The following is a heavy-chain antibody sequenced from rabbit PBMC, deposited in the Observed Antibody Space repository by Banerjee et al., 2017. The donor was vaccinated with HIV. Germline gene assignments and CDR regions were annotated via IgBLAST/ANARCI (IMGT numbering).Heavy chain of an antibody. CDR3: ARRVDGSGYYNL. CDR1: GFDFSSYY. D-gene: IGHD1-1*01. Sequence: QLKESGGGLVQPGGSLKLSCKASGFDFSSYYMSWVRQAPGKGLEWIGRIYAGKGSSDYANWVNGRFTISSDSAQNTVDLQMNSLTAADTATYFCARRVDGSGYYNLWGQGTLVTVS. CDR2: IYAGKGSS. J-gene: IGHJ4*01. V-gene: IGHV1S7*01.